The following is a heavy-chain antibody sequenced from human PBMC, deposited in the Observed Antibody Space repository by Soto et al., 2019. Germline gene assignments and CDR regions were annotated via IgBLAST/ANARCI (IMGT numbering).Heavy chain of an antibody. Sequence: PGGSLRLCCAASGFTFGSYSMNWVRQAPGKGLEWVSYISSSSSTIYYADSVKGRFTISRDNAKNSLYLQMNSLRAEDTAVYYCARARGYYYDSSGYFEFDYWGQGTLVTVSS. CDR3: ARARGYYYDSSGYFEFDY. CDR2: ISSSSSTI. J-gene: IGHJ4*02. V-gene: IGHV3-48*01. CDR1: GFTFGSYS. D-gene: IGHD3-22*01.